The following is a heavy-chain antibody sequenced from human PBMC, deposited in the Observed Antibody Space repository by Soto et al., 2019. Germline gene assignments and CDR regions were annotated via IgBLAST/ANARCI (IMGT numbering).Heavy chain of an antibody. D-gene: IGHD6-19*01. J-gene: IGHJ4*02. CDR1: GGTFSSYA. V-gene: IGHV1-69*01. CDR3: ARVSPVENLGAGPFDY. CDR2: IIPIFGTA. Sequence: QVQLVQSGAEVKKPGSSVKVSCKASGGTFSSYAISWVRQAPGQGLEWMGGIIPIFGTANYAQKFQGRVTITADESTSTAYMELSGLRSEDTAVYYCARVSPVENLGAGPFDYWGQGTLVTVSS.